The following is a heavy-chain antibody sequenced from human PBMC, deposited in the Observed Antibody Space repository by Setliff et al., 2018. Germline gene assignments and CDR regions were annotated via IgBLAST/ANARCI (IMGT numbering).Heavy chain of an antibody. CDR1: GYTFTSYA. J-gene: IGHJ6*02. Sequence: ASVKVSCKASGYTFTSYAMHWVRQAPGQRLEWMGWINAGNSNTKYSQKFQGRVTITGDTSASTANMELSSLRSEDTAVYYCARDPRQNDNFWSGYYYYYYYGMDAWGQGTTVTVSS. D-gene: IGHD3-3*01. CDR2: INAGNSNT. V-gene: IGHV1-3*01. CDR3: ARDPRQNDNFWSGYYYYYYYGMDA.